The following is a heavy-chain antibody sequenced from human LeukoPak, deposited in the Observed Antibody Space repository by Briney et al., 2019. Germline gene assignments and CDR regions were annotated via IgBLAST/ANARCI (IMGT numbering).Heavy chain of an antibody. CDR2: ISGSGGST. J-gene: IGHJ6*03. CDR3: AKDLYAGGYMDV. V-gene: IGHV3-23*01. Sequence: GGSLRLSCAASGFTFSSYAMSWVRQAPGKGLEWVSAISGSGGSTYYADSVKGRFTISRDNSKNTLFLQMNSLRAEDTAVYYCAKDLYAGGYMDVWGKGTTVTISS. CDR1: GFTFSSYA. D-gene: IGHD3-16*01.